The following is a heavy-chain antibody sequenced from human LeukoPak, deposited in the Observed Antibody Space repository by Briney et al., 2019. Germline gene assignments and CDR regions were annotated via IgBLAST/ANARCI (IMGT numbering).Heavy chain of an antibody. D-gene: IGHD3-22*01. CDR3: ASSHDSSGND. CDR2: IHKDGRVM. CDR1: GFSFSTYW. V-gene: IGHV3-7*03. Sequence: GGSLRLSCAASGFSFSTYWMAWVRQAPGKGLEWVGNIHKDGRVMFYAASLKGRFTISRDNAKNSLYLDMNSLRDEDTAIYYCASSHDSSGNDWGQGTLVTVTS. J-gene: IGHJ4*02.